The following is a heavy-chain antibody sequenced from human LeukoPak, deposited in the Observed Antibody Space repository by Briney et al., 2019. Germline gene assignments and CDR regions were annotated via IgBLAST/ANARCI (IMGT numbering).Heavy chain of an antibody. CDR1: GYSISSGNY. Sequence: SETLSLTCTVSGYSISSGNYWDWIRQPPGKGLEWIGSIYYSGSTYYNPSLKSRVTISVDTSKNQFSLKLSSVTAADTAVYYCARRMEYFEVLDYWGQGTLVTVSS. D-gene: IGHD3-9*01. CDR3: ARRMEYFEVLDY. J-gene: IGHJ4*02. V-gene: IGHV4-38-2*02. CDR2: IYYSGST.